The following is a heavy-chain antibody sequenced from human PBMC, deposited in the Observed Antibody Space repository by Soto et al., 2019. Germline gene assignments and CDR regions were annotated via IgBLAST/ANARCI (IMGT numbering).Heavy chain of an antibody. V-gene: IGHV3-30*18. CDR3: AKDLWFGELWPEDYYYYYYGMDV. D-gene: IGHD3-10*01. Sequence: GGSLRLSCAASGFTFSSYCMHWVRQAPGKGLEWVAVISYDGSNKYYADSVKGRFTISRDNSKNTLYLQMNSLRAEDTAVYYYAKDLWFGELWPEDYYYYYYGMDVWGQGTTVTVSS. J-gene: IGHJ6*02. CDR2: ISYDGSNK. CDR1: GFTFSSYC.